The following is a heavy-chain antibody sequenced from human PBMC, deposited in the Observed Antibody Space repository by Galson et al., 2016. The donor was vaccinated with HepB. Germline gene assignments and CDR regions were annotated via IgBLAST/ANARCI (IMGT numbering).Heavy chain of an antibody. CDR2: ISRNSDDI. V-gene: IGHV3-9*01. J-gene: IGHJ4*02. Sequence: SLRLSCAASGFTFGDYAMHWVRQSPARGLEWVSGISRNSDDIAYAESVKGRFTISRDNSQNSLYLQMNGLRADDTAFYYCTRGTTVTLTPYYFDSWGQGSLVTVSS. CDR1: GFTFGDYA. D-gene: IGHD4-17*01. CDR3: TRGTTVTLTPYYFDS.